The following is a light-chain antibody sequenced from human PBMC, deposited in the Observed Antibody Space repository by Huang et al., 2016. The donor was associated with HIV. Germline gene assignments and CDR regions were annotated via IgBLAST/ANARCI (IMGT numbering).Light chain of an antibody. J-gene: IGKJ3*01. Sequence: EIVLTQSPGPLSLSPGERATLPCRASQSVSSSYVAWYQQKPGQAPRLRIYGASSRATGIPDRFSGSGSGTDFTLTISRLEPEDFAVYYCQQYGSSPFTFGPGTKVDIK. V-gene: IGKV3-20*01. CDR1: QSVSSSY. CDR3: QQYGSSPFT. CDR2: GAS.